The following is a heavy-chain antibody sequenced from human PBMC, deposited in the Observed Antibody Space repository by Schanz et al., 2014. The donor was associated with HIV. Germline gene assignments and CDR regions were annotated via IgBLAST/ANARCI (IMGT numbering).Heavy chain of an antibody. J-gene: IGHJ3*02. D-gene: IGHD5-18*01. V-gene: IGHV1-69*01. CDR1: GGTFSSYA. CDR2: IIPIFGTT. CDR3: ASGRFDTVIWWGDAFLI. Sequence: QVQLVQSGAEVKKPGSSVKVSCKASGGTFSSYAISWVRQAPGQGLEWMGGIIPIFGTTNYAQKFQGRVTITADESTSTAYMKLSSLRSEDTAVYYCASGRFDTVIWWGDAFLIWGRGTMVTVSS.